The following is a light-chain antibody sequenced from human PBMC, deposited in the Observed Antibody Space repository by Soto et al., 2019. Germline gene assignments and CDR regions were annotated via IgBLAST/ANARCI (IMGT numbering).Light chain of an antibody. J-gene: IGLJ1*01. Sequence: QSVLTQPASVSGSPGQSITISCTGTSSDIGDYNYVSWYQQHPGKAPKLMIYEVSNRPSGISNRFSGSKSGNTASLTISGLQADDEADYYCSSYTSTSSYVCGTGTKLTVL. V-gene: IGLV2-14*01. CDR1: SSDIGDYNY. CDR3: SSYTSTSSYV. CDR2: EVS.